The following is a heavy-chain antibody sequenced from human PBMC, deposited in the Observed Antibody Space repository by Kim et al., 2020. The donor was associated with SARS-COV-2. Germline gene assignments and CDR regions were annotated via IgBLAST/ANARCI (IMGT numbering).Heavy chain of an antibody. CDR1: GFTFSSYS. D-gene: IGHD3-22*01. CDR2: ISSSSSTI. V-gene: IGHV3-48*02. Sequence: GGSLRLSCAASGFTFSSYSMNWVRQAPGKGLEWVSYISSSSSTIYYADSVKGRFTISRDNAKNSLYLQMNSLRDEDTAVYYCASPSRSDSSGYSSFDYWGQGTLVTVSS. CDR3: ASPSRSDSSGYSSFDY. J-gene: IGHJ4*02.